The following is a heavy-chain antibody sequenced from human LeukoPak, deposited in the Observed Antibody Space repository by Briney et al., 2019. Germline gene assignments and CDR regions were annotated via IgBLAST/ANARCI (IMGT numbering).Heavy chain of an antibody. CDR2: IYHSGST. CDR1: GGSISSGGYS. V-gene: IGHV4-30-2*01. J-gene: IGHJ6*02. D-gene: IGHD4-23*01. CDR3: ARARGKGYYYGMDV. Sequence: SETLSLICAVSGGSISSGGYSWSWIRQPPGKGLEWIGYIYHSGSTYYNPSLKSRVTISVDRSKNQFSLKLSSVTAADTAVYYCARARGKGYYYGMDVWGQGTTVTVSS.